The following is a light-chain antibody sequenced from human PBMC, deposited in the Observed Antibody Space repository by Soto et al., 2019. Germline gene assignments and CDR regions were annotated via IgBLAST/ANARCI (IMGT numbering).Light chain of an antibody. J-gene: IGLJ1*01. Sequence: QSWLTKPPSLSGAPGQRVTISCTGSSSKIGAGYDVHWYQQLPGTAPKLLIYRNTNRPSGVPDRFSGSKSGTSASLAITGLQAEDEADYYCQSCDSSLSGSGVFGTGTKVTVL. V-gene: IGLV1-40*01. CDR3: QSCDSSLSGSGV. CDR2: RNT. CDR1: SSKIGAGYD.